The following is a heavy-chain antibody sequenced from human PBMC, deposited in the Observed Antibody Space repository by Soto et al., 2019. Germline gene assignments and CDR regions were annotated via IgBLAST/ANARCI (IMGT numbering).Heavy chain of an antibody. CDR1: GGSFSGYY. CDR2: INHSGST. Sequence: QVQLQQWGAGLLKPSETLSLTCAVYGGSFSGYYWSWIRQPPGKGLEWIGEINHSGSTNYNPSRKSRGPISVDTSKNQFSLKLNSVSAADTAVYYCARGIWLRSSFDYWGQGTLVTVSS. CDR3: ARGIWLRSSFDY. V-gene: IGHV4-34*01. D-gene: IGHD5-12*01. J-gene: IGHJ4*02.